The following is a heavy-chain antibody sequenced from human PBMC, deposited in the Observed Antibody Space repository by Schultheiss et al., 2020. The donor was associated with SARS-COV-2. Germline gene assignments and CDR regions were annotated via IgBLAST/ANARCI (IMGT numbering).Heavy chain of an antibody. D-gene: IGHD4-17*01. CDR2: ISSDGSIE. CDR3: AKDKPYMTAVP. Sequence: GGSLRLSCAASGFAFSSYGMHWVRQAPGKGLDWVAVISSDGSIEYYADSVKGRFTISRDNSKNTLYLQMNSLRAEDTAVYYCAKDKPYMTAVPWGQGTLVTVSS. CDR1: GFAFSSYG. J-gene: IGHJ5*02. V-gene: IGHV3-30*18.